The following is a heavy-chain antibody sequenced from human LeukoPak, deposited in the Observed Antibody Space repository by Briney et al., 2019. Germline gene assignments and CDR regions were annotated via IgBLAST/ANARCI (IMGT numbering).Heavy chain of an antibody. J-gene: IGHJ4*02. CDR2: IIPIFGTA. Sequence: SVKVSCKASGYTFTSYGISWVRQAPGQGLEWMGGIIPIFGTANYAQKFQGRVTITADESTSTAYMELSSLRSEDTAVYYCARDLKYSSSTLGYWGQGTLVTVSS. D-gene: IGHD6-13*01. V-gene: IGHV1-69*13. CDR1: GYTFTSYG. CDR3: ARDLKYSSSTLGY.